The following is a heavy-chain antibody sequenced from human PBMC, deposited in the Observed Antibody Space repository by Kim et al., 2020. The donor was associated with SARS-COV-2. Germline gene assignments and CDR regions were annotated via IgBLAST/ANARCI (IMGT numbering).Heavy chain of an antibody. J-gene: IGHJ5*02. Sequence: GGSLRLSCAASGFTFSSYAMSWVRQAPGKGLEWVSAISGSGGSTYYADSVKGRFTISRDNSKNTLYLQMNSLRAEDTAVYYCAKNRLFGVVIWWFDPWGQGTLVTVSS. CDR1: GFTFSSYA. D-gene: IGHD3-3*01. CDR2: ISGSGGST. V-gene: IGHV3-23*01. CDR3: AKNRLFGVVIWWFDP.